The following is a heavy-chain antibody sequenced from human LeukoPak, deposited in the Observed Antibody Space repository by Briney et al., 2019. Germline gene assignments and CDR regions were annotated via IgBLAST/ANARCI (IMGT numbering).Heavy chain of an antibody. Sequence: GGSLRLSCAASGFTFSNYAMTWVRQARGKGLEWVSAISGSGGSTYYADSVKGRFTISRDNSKNTLYLQMNSLRAEGTVVYYWARDHNLQFDPWGQGTLVTVSS. J-gene: IGHJ5*02. V-gene: IGHV3-23*01. CDR3: ARDHNLQFDP. CDR2: ISGSGGST. D-gene: IGHD4-11*01. CDR1: GFTFSNYA.